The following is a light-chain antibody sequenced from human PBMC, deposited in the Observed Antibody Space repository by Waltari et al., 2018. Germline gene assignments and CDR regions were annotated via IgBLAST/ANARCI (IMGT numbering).Light chain of an antibody. CDR2: WAS. J-gene: IGKJ2*01. V-gene: IGKV4-1*01. Sequence: DVVMTQSPDSLAVSLGERATINCKSSQNVLWSYNFKNNLAWYQQKPVQPPKLLIYWASTRECGVPDRFSGSGSGTNFTLTISGLQAEDVAVYYCQQYYSTPPTFGQGTKLKIK. CDR1: QNVLWSYNFKNN. CDR3: QQYYSTPPT.